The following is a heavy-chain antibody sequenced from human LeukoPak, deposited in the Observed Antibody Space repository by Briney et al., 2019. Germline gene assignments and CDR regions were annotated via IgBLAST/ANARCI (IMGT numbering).Heavy chain of an antibody. Sequence: SETLSLTCTVSGGSISSYYWSWIRQPPGKGLEWIGYIYYSGSTYYNPSLKSRVTISVDTSKNQFSLKLTSVTAADTAVYNCARHNTIFGVVVIPHYFDYWGQGTLVTVSS. V-gene: IGHV4-59*04. D-gene: IGHD3-3*01. CDR3: ARHNTIFGVVVIPHYFDY. J-gene: IGHJ4*02. CDR1: GGSISSYY. CDR2: IYYSGST.